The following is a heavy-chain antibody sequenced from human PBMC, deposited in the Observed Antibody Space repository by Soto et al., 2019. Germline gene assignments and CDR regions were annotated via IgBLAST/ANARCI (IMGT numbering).Heavy chain of an antibody. CDR3: AKNPRPAAGTNYFDY. J-gene: IGHJ4*02. CDR2: MSGSGDNT. Sequence: GGSLRLSCAASGFTFSSYAMSWVRQAPGKGPEWVSAMSGSGDNTYYADSVKGRFTISRDNSKNALYLQMNSLRAEDMAVYYCAKNPRPAAGTNYFDYWGQGTLVTISS. V-gene: IGHV3-23*01. CDR1: GFTFSSYA. D-gene: IGHD6-13*01.